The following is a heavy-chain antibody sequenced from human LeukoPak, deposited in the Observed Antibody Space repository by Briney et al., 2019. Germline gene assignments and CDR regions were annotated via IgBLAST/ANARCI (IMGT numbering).Heavy chain of an antibody. J-gene: IGHJ3*02. Sequence: ASVKVSCKASGGTFSSYAISWVRQAPGQGLEWMGRIIPILGIANYAQKFQGRVTITADKSTSTAYMELSSLRSEDTAVYYCARVITVTATSDAFDIWGQGTMVTVSS. D-gene: IGHD2-21*02. CDR2: IIPILGIA. V-gene: IGHV1-69*04. CDR1: GGTFSSYA. CDR3: ARVITVTATSDAFDI.